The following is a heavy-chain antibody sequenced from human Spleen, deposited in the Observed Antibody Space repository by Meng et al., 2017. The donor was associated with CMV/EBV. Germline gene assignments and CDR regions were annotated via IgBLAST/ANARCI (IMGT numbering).Heavy chain of an antibody. CDR1: GGYF. D-gene: IGHD2-2*01. V-gene: IGHV4-31*02. CDR3: AREAALLPAAQPIDFYGMDV. J-gene: IGHJ6*02. CDR2: LYYSGIT. Sequence: GGYFWSWIRQHPGKALEWIAHLYYSGITHYNPSLKSRVAISADTSKNQLSLKLNSVTVADTAVYYCAREAALLPAAQPIDFYGMDVWGQGTTVTVSS.